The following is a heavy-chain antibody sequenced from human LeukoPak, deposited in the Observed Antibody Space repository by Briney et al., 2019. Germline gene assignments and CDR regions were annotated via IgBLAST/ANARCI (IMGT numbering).Heavy chain of an antibody. Sequence: SETLSLTCTVSGDSISSGDYYWSWIRQPPGKGLEWIGYIYYSGSTYYNPSLKSRVTISIDTSKNQFSLKLTSVTAADTAVYYCARQRTPGTIGYWGQGTLVTVSS. CDR1: GDSISSGDYY. D-gene: IGHD1-1*01. V-gene: IGHV4-30-4*01. CDR2: IYYSGST. CDR3: ARQRTPGTIGY. J-gene: IGHJ4*02.